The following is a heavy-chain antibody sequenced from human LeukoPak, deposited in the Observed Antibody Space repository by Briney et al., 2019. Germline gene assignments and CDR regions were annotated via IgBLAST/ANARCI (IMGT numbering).Heavy chain of an antibody. D-gene: IGHD6-6*01. CDR3: ARGSIAARPGQVNDY. J-gene: IGHJ4*02. V-gene: IGHV4-34*01. Sequence: PSETLSLTCAVYGGSFSGYYWSWIRQPPGKGLEWIGEINHSGSTNYNPSLKSRVTISVDTSKNQFSLKLSSVTAADTAVYYCARGSIAARPGQVNDYWGQGTLVTVSS. CDR2: INHSGST. CDR1: GGSFSGYY.